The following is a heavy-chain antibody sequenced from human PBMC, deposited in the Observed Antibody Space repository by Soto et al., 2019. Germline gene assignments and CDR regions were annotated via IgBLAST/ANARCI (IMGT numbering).Heavy chain of an antibody. Sequence: EVQLVESGGGLVQPGGSLRLSCAASGFPFSSYSMNWVRQAPGKGLEWVSYISSSSSTIYYADSVKGRCTISRDNARNSLYLQVNSLGDEDTAVYDCARESAAPNWFDPWGQGTLVTVSS. CDR3: ARESAAPNWFDP. J-gene: IGHJ5*02. CDR1: GFPFSSYS. D-gene: IGHD2-2*01. V-gene: IGHV3-48*02. CDR2: ISSSSSTI.